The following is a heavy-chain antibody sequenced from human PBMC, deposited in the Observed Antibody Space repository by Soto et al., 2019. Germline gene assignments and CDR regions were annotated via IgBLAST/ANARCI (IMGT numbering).Heavy chain of an antibody. V-gene: IGHV4-4*02. D-gene: IGHD6-13*01. J-gene: IGHJ6*03. CDR3: GRAVGISFQCKEAYYYFFMDV. CDR2: IYHSGTT. Sequence: PSETLSLTCAVSSGSISAGNWWTWVRQAPGKGLEWIGEIYHSGTTNYNPSLKSRVTISVDKSKKQLSLSLRSVTAADTAVYYCGRAVGISFQCKEAYYYFFMDVRGKGTTVTVSS. CDR1: SGSISAGNW.